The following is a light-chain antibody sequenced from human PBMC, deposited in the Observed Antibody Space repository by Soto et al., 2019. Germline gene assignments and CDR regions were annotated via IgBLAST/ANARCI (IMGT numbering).Light chain of an antibody. CDR3: QQYGSSPLP. CDR1: QSISSW. V-gene: IGKV1-5*01. J-gene: IGKJ4*01. CDR2: DAS. Sequence: DIQMTQSPSTLSASVGDRVTITCRASQSISSWLAWYQQKPGKAPKLLIYDASSLESGVPSRFSGSGSGTDFTLTISRLEPEDFAVYYCQQYGSSPLPFGGGTKVDIK.